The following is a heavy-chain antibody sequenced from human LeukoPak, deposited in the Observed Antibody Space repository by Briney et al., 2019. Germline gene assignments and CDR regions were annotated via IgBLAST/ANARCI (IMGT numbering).Heavy chain of an antibody. Sequence: GASVKVSCKASGGTFSSYAISWVRQAPGQGLEWMGRIIPIFGTANYAQKFQGRVTITTDESTSTAYMELSSLRSEDTAVYYCAREGYSYELDYWGQGTLVTVSS. D-gene: IGHD5-18*01. CDR1: GGTFSSYA. CDR3: AREGYSYELDY. J-gene: IGHJ4*02. CDR2: IIPIFGTA. V-gene: IGHV1-69*05.